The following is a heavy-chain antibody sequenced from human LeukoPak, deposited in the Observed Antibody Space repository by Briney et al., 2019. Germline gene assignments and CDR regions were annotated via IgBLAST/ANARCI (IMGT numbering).Heavy chain of an antibody. J-gene: IGHJ6*03. CDR2: ISSYNRIT. CDR1: GYSLNTYG. D-gene: IGHD1-26*01. CDR3: ANVAKGRYFIYYMDV. Sequence: ASVKVSCKASGYSLNTYGVSWVRQAPGQGLQWIGWISSYNRITNYAQKFQGRVTVTTDTSTDTTYMELRSLRSDDTAVYYCANVAKGRYFIYYMDVWGKGTTVTVSS. V-gene: IGHV1-18*01.